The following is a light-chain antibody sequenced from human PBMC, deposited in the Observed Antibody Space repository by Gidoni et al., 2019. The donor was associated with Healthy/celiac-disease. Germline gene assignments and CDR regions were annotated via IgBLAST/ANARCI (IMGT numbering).Light chain of an antibody. CDR3: QQYGSA. CDR2: GAS. CDR1: QSVSSSY. J-gene: IGKJ1*01. V-gene: IGKV3-20*01. Sequence: EIVLPQSPGTLSLSPGERATLSCRASQSVSSSYLAWYQQKPGQAPRLLIYGASSRATGLPDRFRGSGSGTDFTLTISRLEPEDFAVYYCQQYGSAFGQGTKVEIK.